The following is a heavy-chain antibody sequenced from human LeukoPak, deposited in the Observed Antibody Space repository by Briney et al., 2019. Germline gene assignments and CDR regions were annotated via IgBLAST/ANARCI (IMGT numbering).Heavy chain of an antibody. J-gene: IGHJ4*02. D-gene: IGHD6-13*01. Sequence: GGSLRLSCAASGFTFDDYAMHWVRQAPGKGLEWVSGISWNSGSIGYADSVKGRFTISRDNAKNSLYLQMNSLRAEDTALYYCATSTIAALFGYWGQGTLVTVSS. V-gene: IGHV3-9*01. CDR1: GFTFDDYA. CDR3: ATSTIAALFGY. CDR2: ISWNSGSI.